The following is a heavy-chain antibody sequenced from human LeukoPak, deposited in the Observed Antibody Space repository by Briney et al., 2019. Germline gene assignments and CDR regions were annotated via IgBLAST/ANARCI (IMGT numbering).Heavy chain of an antibody. CDR3: ARQYSDILTGYHRGELYWYFDL. J-gene: IGHJ2*01. D-gene: IGHD3-9*01. Sequence: SETLSLTCTVSGGSISGSSYYWGWIRQPPGKGLEWIGSIYYSGSTYYNPSLKGRVTISVDTSKNQFSLKLSSVTAADTAVYYCARQYSDILTGYHRGELYWYFDLWGRGTLVTVSS. V-gene: IGHV4-39*07. CDR1: GGSISGSSYY. CDR2: IYYSGST.